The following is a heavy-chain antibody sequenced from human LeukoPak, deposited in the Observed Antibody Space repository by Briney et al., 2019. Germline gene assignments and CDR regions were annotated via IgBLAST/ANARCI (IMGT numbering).Heavy chain of an antibody. CDR3: ARDQWLYNTHYYYYMDV. CDR2: IKQDGSEK. V-gene: IGHV3-7*01. J-gene: IGHJ6*03. D-gene: IGHD3-22*01. CDR1: GFTFSSYW. Sequence: GGSLRLSCAASGFTFSSYWMSWVRQAPGKGLEWVANIKQDGSEKYYVDSAKGRFTISRDNAKNSLYLQMNSLRAEDTAVYYCARDQWLYNTHYYYYMDVWGKGTTVTVSS.